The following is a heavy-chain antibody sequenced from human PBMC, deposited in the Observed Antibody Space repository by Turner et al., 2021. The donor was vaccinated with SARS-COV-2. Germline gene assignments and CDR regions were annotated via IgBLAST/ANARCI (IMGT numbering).Heavy chain of an antibody. Sequence: VQLLESGGGLVQPGGSLRLSCAASGFRFSKYPMNGVRQAPGKGLEWVSGISETGANTYYADSVKGRFTISRDNSRDTLYLEMNGLSDEDTALYYCAKGNGDKVGGQGTQVSVSS. CDR2: ISETGANT. CDR3: AKGNGDKV. J-gene: IGHJ4*02. V-gene: IGHV3-23*01. CDR1: GFRFSKYP. D-gene: IGHD7-27*01.